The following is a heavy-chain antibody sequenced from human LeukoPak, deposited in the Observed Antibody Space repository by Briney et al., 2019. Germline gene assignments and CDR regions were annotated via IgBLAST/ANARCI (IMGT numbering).Heavy chain of an antibody. V-gene: IGHV3-21*01. CDR1: GFTFSNAC. D-gene: IGHD2-8*01. J-gene: IGHJ4*02. CDR3: AGRDCTNGLCQFDY. CDR2: ISSSGDFI. Sequence: GGSLRLSCAASGFTFSNACMNWVRLAPGKGLEWVSSISSSGDFIHYADSVKGRFTISRDNAKNSLYLQMNSLRAEDTAIYYCAGRDCTNGLCQFDYWGQGTLVTVSS.